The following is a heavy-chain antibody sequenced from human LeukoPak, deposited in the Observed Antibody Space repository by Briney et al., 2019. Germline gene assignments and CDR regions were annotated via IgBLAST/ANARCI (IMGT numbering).Heavy chain of an antibody. J-gene: IGHJ4*02. CDR2: IIDTGST. CDR3: ARGLASGYPPIPFDY. V-gene: IGHV4-34*12. D-gene: IGHD3-3*01. CDR1: GGSISSYY. Sequence: SETLSLTCTISGGSISSYYWSWIRQPPGKGLEWIGEIIDTGSTKYNSSLKSRVTISVDTSKNEFSLNLTSVTAADTAIYYCARGLASGYPPIPFDYWGQGTLVTVSS.